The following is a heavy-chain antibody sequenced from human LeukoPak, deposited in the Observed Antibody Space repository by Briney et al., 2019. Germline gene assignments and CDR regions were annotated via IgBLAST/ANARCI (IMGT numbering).Heavy chain of an antibody. V-gene: IGHV1-2*02. CDR3: ARDGDRYGSGSYDF. CDR2: INPNSEGT. Sequence: GASVKVSCKPSGYIFTGYYLHWVRQAPGQGLEWMGWINPNSEGTDYAQTFQGRVTMTRDTSVNTAYLEVTRLQSDDTAFYYCARDGDRYGSGSYDFWGQGTLVTVSS. CDR1: GYIFTGYY. J-gene: IGHJ4*02. D-gene: IGHD6-19*01.